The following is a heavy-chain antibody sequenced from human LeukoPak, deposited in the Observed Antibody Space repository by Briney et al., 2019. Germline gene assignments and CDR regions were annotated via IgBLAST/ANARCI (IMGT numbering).Heavy chain of an antibody. CDR1: GGSFSGCY. D-gene: IGHD3-9*01. Sequence: SETLSLTYAVYGGSFSGCYWSWIRQPPGKGLEWIGEINHSGSTNYNPSLKSRVTISVDTSKNQFSLKLSSVTAADTAVYYCARVGVYYDILTGYYSPPNNWFDPWGQGTLVTVSS. V-gene: IGHV4-34*01. J-gene: IGHJ5*02. CDR2: INHSGST. CDR3: ARVGVYYDILTGYYSPPNNWFDP.